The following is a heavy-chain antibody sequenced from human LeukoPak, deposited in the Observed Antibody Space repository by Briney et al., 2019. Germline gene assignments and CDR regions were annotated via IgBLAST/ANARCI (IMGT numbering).Heavy chain of an antibody. CDR1: GFTFSSYG. CDR2: ISSSSSYI. Sequence: GRSLRLSCAASGFTFSSYGMHWVRQAPGKGLEWVSSISSSSSYIYHADSVKGRFTISRDNAKNSLYLQMNNLRVEDTAVYYCARGDYGGNRNWFDPWGQGTLVTVSS. CDR3: ARGDYGGNRNWFDP. D-gene: IGHD4-23*01. V-gene: IGHV3-21*01. J-gene: IGHJ5*02.